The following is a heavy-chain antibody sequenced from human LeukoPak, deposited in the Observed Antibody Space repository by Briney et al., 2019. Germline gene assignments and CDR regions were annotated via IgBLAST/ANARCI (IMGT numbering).Heavy chain of an antibody. D-gene: IGHD1-26*01. CDR1: GYTFTSYD. CDR2: MNPNSGNA. CDR3: ARGQVGATFPDY. J-gene: IGHJ4*02. Sequence: GASVKVSCKASGYTFTSYDINWVRQATGQGLEWMGWMNPNSGNAGYAQKFQGRVTMTRNTSISTAYMELSSLRSEDTAVYYCARGQVGATFPDYWGQGTLVTVSS. V-gene: IGHV1-8*01.